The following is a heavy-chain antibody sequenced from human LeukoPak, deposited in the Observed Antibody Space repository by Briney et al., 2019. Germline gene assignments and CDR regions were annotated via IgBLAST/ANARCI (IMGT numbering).Heavy chain of an antibody. V-gene: IGHV4-31*03. CDR3: AYNRDFALDN. D-gene: IGHD1-14*01. J-gene: IGHJ4*02. CDR1: GGSISSGGYY. Sequence: SETLSLTCTVSGGSISSGGYYWSWIRQHPGKGLEWVGYIYYSGSTYYNPSLKSRVTISVDTSKNQFSLKLTSVTAADTAVYFCAYNRDFALDNWGQGTLVTVS. CDR2: IYYSGST.